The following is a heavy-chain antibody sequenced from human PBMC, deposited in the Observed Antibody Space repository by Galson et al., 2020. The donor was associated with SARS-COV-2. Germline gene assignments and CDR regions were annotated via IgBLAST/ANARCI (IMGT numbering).Heavy chain of an antibody. CDR1: GYTFTSYD. J-gene: IGHJ6*03. D-gene: IGHD3-3*01. V-gene: IGHV1-8*01. CDR3: ARHPSPVTIFGVVRVFYYYMDV. CDR2: MNPNSGNT. Sequence: GESLKISCKASGYTFTSYDINWVRQATGQGLEWMGWMNPNSGNTGYAQKFQGRVTMTRNTSISTAYMELSSLRSEDTAVYYCARHPSPVTIFGVVRVFYYYMDVWGKGTTVTVSS.